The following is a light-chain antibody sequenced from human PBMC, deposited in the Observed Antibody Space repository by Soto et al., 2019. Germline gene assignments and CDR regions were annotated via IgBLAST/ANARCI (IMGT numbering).Light chain of an antibody. J-gene: IGKJ1*01. CDR3: QQYVSSPRT. CDR1: QSVRSN. V-gene: IGKV3-15*01. CDR2: GAS. Sequence: IVMTQFPATLSVFPGERATLSCRASQSVRSNLDWYQQKPGQAPRLLIYGASTRAADVPARFSGGGSGTEFNLTISSLQSEDFAVYYCQQYVSSPRTFGQGTKVDIK.